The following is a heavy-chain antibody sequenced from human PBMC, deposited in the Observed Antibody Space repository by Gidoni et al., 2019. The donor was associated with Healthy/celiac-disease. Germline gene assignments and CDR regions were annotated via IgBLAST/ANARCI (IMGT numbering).Heavy chain of an antibody. CDR1: GGPISSGNYY. CDR2: IYYIGNT. Sequence: QVQLQESGPGRVKPSQTLSPTCSVSGGPISSGNYYWNWIRHYPGKGLEWIGYIYYIGNTYYNPSLKSLVTISVDTSKNQFSLKLSSMTAADTAVYYCARPWIDLWFGGFDPWGQGTLVTVSA. CDR3: ARPWIDLWFGGFDP. J-gene: IGHJ5*02. V-gene: IGHV4-31*01. D-gene: IGHD5-18*01.